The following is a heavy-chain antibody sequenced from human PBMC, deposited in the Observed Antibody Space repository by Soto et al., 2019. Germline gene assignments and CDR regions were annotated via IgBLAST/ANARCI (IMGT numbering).Heavy chain of an antibody. D-gene: IGHD2-2*01. CDR2: ISGSGGST. Sequence: GGSLRLSCAASGFTFSSYAMSWVRQAPGKGLEWVSAISGSGGSTYYADSVKGRFTISRDNSKNTLYLQMNSLRAEDTAVYYCAKVGHNIVVVPAAMPGYFQHWGQGTLVTVSS. CDR3: AKVGHNIVVVPAAMPGYFQH. V-gene: IGHV3-23*01. J-gene: IGHJ1*01. CDR1: GFTFSSYA.